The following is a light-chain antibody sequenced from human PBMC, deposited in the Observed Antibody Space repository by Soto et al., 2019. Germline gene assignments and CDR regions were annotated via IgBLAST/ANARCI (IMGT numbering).Light chain of an antibody. CDR3: QQYGISPT. V-gene: IGKV3-20*01. CDR2: VVS. J-gene: IGKJ1*01. Sequence: EIVLTQSPGTLSLSPGERATLSCRSSHSVSSNYLAWYQQKPGQAPRLLIYVVSGRATGTPDSFSGSGSGKDFTLTINRLDPVYFAVYYCQQYGISPTFGQGTKVEIK. CDR1: HSVSSNY.